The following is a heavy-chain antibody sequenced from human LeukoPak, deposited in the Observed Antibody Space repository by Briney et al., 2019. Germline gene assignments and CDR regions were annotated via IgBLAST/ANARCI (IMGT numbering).Heavy chain of an antibody. CDR1: GYTFTGYY. Sequence: RGASVKVSCKASGYTFTGYYMHWVRQAPGQGLEWMGWINPNSGGTNYAQKFQGRVTMTRDTSISTAYMELSRLRSDDTAVYYCATGWGDDYVWGSYRQNWFDPWGQGTLVTVSS. D-gene: IGHD3-16*02. J-gene: IGHJ5*02. CDR3: ATGWGDDYVWGSYRQNWFDP. CDR2: INPNSGGT. V-gene: IGHV1-2*02.